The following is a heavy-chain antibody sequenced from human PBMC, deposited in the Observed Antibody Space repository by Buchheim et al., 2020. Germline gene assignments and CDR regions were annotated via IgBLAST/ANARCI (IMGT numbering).Heavy chain of an antibody. J-gene: IGHJ6*02. D-gene: IGHD3-10*01. CDR1: GFSFRDYR. CDR2: ISYDGSKK. V-gene: IGHV3-30*18. Sequence: QVQVVESGGGVVQPGGSPRLSCGASGFSFRDYRMHWVRQAPGKGLEWVAVISYDGSKKYYGDSVKGRFTISRDNSKKLVFFQMISLRVEDTAVYYCTKAFYYGSGDYYSRMGYFFGMDVWGPGTT. CDR3: TKAFYYGSGDYYSRMGYFFGMDV.